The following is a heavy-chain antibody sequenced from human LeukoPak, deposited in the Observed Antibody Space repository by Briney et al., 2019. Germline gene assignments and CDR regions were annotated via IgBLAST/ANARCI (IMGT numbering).Heavy chain of an antibody. Sequence: ASVKVSCKVSGYTLTELSTHWVRQAPGKGLEWMGGFDPEDGERIYAQKFQDRVTMTEDTSTDTVYMELRSLRSEDTAMYYCATALRLEALDLWGHGTMVTVSS. CDR2: FDPEDGER. J-gene: IGHJ3*01. D-gene: IGHD3-16*01. CDR1: GYTLTELS. CDR3: ATALRLEALDL. V-gene: IGHV1-24*01.